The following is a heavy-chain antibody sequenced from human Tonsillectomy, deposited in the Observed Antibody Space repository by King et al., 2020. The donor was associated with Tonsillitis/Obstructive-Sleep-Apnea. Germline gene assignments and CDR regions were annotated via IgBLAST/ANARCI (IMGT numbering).Heavy chain of an antibody. J-gene: IGHJ2*01. CDR2: INTNTGNP. CDR3: ARKAYCSGGSCYSNFDL. D-gene: IGHD2-15*01. V-gene: IGHV7-4-1*02. Sequence: QLVQSGSEFKKPGASVKVSCKASGYTFTNYAMNFVRQAPGQGLEWMGLINTNTGNPTYAQGFTGRFFFSLDTSFNTAYLQISSLQAEDTAVYYCARKAYCSGGSCYSNFDLWGRGTLVTVSS. CDR1: GYTFTNYA.